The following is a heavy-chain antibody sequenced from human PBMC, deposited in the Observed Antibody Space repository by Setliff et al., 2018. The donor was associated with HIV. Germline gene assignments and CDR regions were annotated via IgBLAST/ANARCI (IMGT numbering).Heavy chain of an antibody. Sequence: ASVKVSCKASGYTFTGHYMHWVRQAPGLGLEWMGWISGYNGKTDFAQKFQDRVIVTTDTSTNTVYMEVMRLTSDDTAVYFCAREGVATPDEEGYYFDQWGQGTLVTVSS. CDR2: ISGYNGKT. CDR1: GYTFTGHY. CDR3: AREGVATPDEEGYYFDQ. V-gene: IGHV1-18*04. J-gene: IGHJ4*02.